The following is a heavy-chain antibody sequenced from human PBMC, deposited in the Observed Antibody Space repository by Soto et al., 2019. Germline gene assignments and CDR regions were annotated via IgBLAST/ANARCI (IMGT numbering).Heavy chain of an antibody. V-gene: IGHV4-61*01. Sequence: QVQLQESGPGLVKPSETLSLTCTVSGDSVSSDTYYWNWFRQPPGKGLEWLGDVHYTGHTKYTPSLKSRVTISVDTSKNQFSLKLSSVTAADTAVYYCARGPTVTTDYWGQGTLVTVSS. CDR3: ARGPTVTTDY. CDR1: GDSVSSDTYY. D-gene: IGHD4-4*01. J-gene: IGHJ4*02. CDR2: VHYTGHT.